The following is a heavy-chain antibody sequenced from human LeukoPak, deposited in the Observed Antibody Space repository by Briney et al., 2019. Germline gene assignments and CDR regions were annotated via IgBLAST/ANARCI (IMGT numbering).Heavy chain of an antibody. J-gene: IGHJ4*02. Sequence: ASVKVSGKVSGYTLTELSMHWVRQAPGKGLEWMGGFDPEDGETIYAQKFQGRVTMTEDTSTDTAYMELSSLRSEDTAVYYCATSLNGYETFDYWGQGTLVTVSS. V-gene: IGHV1-24*01. CDR2: FDPEDGET. CDR1: GYTLTELS. D-gene: IGHD5-12*01. CDR3: ATSLNGYETFDY.